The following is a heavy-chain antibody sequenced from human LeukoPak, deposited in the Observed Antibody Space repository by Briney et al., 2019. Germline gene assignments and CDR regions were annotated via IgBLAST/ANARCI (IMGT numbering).Heavy chain of an antibody. CDR3: ARVELVVAIFDY. CDR1: GYTFTNYG. D-gene: IGHD3-22*01. Sequence: ASVKVSCKASGYTFTNYGISWVRQAPGQGLEWMGWISAYNGNTNYAQKLQGRVTMTTDTSTSTAYMGLRSPRSDDTAVYYCARVELVVAIFDYWGQGTLVTVSS. V-gene: IGHV1-18*01. CDR2: ISAYNGNT. J-gene: IGHJ4*02.